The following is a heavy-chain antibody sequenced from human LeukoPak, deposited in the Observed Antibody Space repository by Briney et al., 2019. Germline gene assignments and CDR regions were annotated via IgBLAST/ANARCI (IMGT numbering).Heavy chain of an antibody. V-gene: IGHV1-2*02. D-gene: IGHD6-19*01. CDR2: INPNSGGT. J-gene: IGHJ6*02. CDR3: ARVILTTDPYSSGPPRYYGMDV. Sequence: ASVKVSCKASGYTFTGYYMHWVRQAPGQGLEWMGWINPNSGGTNYAQKFQGRVTMTRDTSISTAYMELSRLRSDDTAVYYCARVILTTDPYSSGPPRYYGMDVWGQGTTVTVSS. CDR1: GYTFTGYY.